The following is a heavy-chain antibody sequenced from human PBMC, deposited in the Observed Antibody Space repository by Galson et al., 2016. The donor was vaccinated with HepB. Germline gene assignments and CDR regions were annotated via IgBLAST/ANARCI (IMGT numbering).Heavy chain of an antibody. CDR2: IPSSGAKT. V-gene: IGHV3-23*01. J-gene: IGHJ4*02. CDR1: GFTFSNFA. CDR3: AQGSNGYL. D-gene: IGHD2-2*03. Sequence: SLRLSCAGSGFTFSNFALTWVRQAPGKGLEWVSTIPSSGAKTYYAGSVRGRFTISRDNSKNTLSLEMASLRADDTAVYYCAQGSNGYLWGQGTLVTVSS.